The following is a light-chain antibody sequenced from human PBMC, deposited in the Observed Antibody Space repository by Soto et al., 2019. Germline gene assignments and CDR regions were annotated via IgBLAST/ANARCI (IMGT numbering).Light chain of an antibody. CDR1: QSISSW. V-gene: IGKV1-5*03. CDR2: KAS. Sequence: DIQMTQSHSTLSASVRYRVSITCRASQSISSWLAWYQQKPGKAPKLLIYKASSLEGGVPSRFSGSGSGTEFTLTISSLQPDDFATYYCQQHNSYWTFGQGTKVDI. J-gene: IGKJ1*01. CDR3: QQHNSYWT.